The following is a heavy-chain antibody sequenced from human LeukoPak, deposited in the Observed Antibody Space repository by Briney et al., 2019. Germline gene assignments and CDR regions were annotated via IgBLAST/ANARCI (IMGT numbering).Heavy chain of an antibody. CDR1: GYTFSNYA. D-gene: IGHD6-6*01. J-gene: IGHJ4*02. Sequence: GASVTVSCKASGYTFSNYAISWVRQAPGQGLEWMGWISAYNGNTNYAPKLQGRVTMTTDTSTSAAYMELGSLRSDDTAVYYCARAWGEDIAARPYYFDYWGQGSLVTVSS. V-gene: IGHV1-18*01. CDR3: ARAWGEDIAARPYYFDY. CDR2: ISAYNGNT.